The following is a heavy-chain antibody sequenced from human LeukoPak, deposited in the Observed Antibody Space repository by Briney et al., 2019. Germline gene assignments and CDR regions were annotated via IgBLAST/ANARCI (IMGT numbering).Heavy chain of an antibody. D-gene: IGHD3-10*01. CDR3: ARHQRTYGSGSLNWFDP. CDR2: IYYSGST. Sequence: PSETLSLTCTVSGGSISSSSYYWGWIRQPPGKGLEWIGSIYYSGSTYYNPSLKSRVTISVDTSKSQFSLKLSSVTAADTAVYYCARHQRTYGSGSLNWFDPWGQGTLVTVSS. CDR1: GGSISSSSYY. V-gene: IGHV4-39*01. J-gene: IGHJ5*02.